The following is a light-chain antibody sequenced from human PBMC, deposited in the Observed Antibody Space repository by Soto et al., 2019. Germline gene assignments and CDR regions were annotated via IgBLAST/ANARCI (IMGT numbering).Light chain of an antibody. CDR1: STDVGGYNY. Sequence: QSALTQPTSVSGSPGQSITISCTGTSTDVGGYNYDSWYQQHPCKAPKLMIYDVTNRPSGFSNRFSGSTCGNTACLTISGLQDEDGAEYYCSSDTGSSSTVVFGGGTQLTVL. V-gene: IGLV2-14*01. J-gene: IGLJ3*02. CDR3: SSDTGSSSTVV. CDR2: DVT.